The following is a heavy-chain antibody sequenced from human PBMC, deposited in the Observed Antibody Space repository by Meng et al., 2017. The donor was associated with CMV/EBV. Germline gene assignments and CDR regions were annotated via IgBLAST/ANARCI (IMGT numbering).Heavy chain of an antibody. CDR3: ARSDSGSSFRY. V-gene: IGHV6-1*01. D-gene: IGHD1-26*01. CDR1: GDSVSSNSAA. J-gene: IGHJ4*02. Sequence: ISGDSVSSNSAACSWFRQSPSRGLEWLGRTYYRSKWYNDYAVSVKSRIPINPDTSKNKFSLQLNSVTPEDTAVYYCARSDSGSSFRYWGQGTLVTVSS. CDR2: TYYRSKWYN.